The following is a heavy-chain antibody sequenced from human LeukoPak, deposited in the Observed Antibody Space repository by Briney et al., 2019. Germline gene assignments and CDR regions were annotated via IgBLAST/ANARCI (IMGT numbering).Heavy chain of an antibody. D-gene: IGHD4-17*01. CDR1: GYTFTSCV. J-gene: IGHJ4*02. Sequence: EASVQVSCKASGYTFTSCVIHWVRPPPAQALGWMGWISAYYCNTHYAQELQGRVPMTTDTSTSTAYMELRSLRSDDTAVYYCARDGGTTVTTPTDYWGQGTLVTVSS. CDR2: ISAYYCNT. V-gene: IGHV1-18*01. CDR3: ARDGGTTVTTPTDY.